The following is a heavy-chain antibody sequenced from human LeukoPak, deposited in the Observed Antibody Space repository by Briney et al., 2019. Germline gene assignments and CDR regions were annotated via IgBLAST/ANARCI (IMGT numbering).Heavy chain of an antibody. J-gene: IGHJ4*02. CDR1: GFTFSTYT. Sequence: GGSLRLSCAASGFTFSTYTMNWVRQAPGKGLEWVSSISSSSSSIYYADSAKGRFSISRDNAKNSLYLQMNSLSAEDTAVYYCAGERGVGEFYWGQGTLVTVSS. D-gene: IGHD3-10*01. CDR3: AGERGVGEFY. V-gene: IGHV3-21*01. CDR2: ISSSSSSI.